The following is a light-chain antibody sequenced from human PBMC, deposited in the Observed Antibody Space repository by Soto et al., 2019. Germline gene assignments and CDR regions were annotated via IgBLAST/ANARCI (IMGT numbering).Light chain of an antibody. V-gene: IGKV1-39*01. Sequence: DIQMTQSPSSLSPSVGDRVTISCRASQSIASSLHWYQQKSGKAPKLLISAASSLQSGVPSSFSGSGSGTDFTLTISSLQPEDFATYYCQQSYSLPRTFGQGTKVEIK. CDR1: QSIASS. CDR3: QQSYSLPRT. CDR2: AAS. J-gene: IGKJ1*01.